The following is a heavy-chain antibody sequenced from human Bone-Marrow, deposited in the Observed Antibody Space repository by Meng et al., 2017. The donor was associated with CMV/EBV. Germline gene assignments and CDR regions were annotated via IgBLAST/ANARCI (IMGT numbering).Heavy chain of an antibody. CDR3: AKDYIVRGGLFDY. J-gene: IGHJ4*02. CDR1: GFSFNNYA. D-gene: IGHD2-8*01. CDR2: ISGSGGST. V-gene: IGHV3-23*01. Sequence: GESLKISCAASGFSFNNYAMTWVRQAPGKGLEWVSSISGSGGSTYYADSVKGRFTISRDNSQNTLYLQMNSLRAEDTAIYYCAKDYIVRGGLFDYWGQGTLVTVSS.